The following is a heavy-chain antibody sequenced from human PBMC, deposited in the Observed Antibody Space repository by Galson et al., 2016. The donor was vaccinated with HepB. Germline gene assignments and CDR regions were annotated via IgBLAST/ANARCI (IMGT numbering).Heavy chain of an antibody. CDR2: ISGSGGST. D-gene: IGHD6-13*01. V-gene: IGHV3-23*01. CDR1: GFTFSSYA. J-gene: IGHJ6*02. Sequence: SLRLSCAASGFTFSSYAMSWVRQAPGQGLEWVSAISGSGGSTYYADSVKGRFTISRDNSKNTLYLQMNSLRAEDTAVYYCAKDLSYSSSWYPHYYYYGMDVWGQGTTVTVSS. CDR3: AKDLSYSSSWYPHYYYYGMDV.